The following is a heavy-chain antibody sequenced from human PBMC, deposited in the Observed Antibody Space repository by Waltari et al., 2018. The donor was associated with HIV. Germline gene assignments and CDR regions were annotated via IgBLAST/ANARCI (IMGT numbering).Heavy chain of an antibody. CDR3: ASARETMGVDFDS. V-gene: IGHV1-69*08. J-gene: IGHJ4*02. Sequence: QVQLVQSGAEVKKPGSSVTISCKASGGAFISHSFNWVRQAPGQGLEWMGTVIPVAGTANKAQRFQDRVTITADKITTTVYMELRSLRLDDTAMYYCASARETMGVDFDSWGQGTPVTV. D-gene: IGHD3-10*01. CDR1: GGAFISHS. CDR2: VIPVAGTA.